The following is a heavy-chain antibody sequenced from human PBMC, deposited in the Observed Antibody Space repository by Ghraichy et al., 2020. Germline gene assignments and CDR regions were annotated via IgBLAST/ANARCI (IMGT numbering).Heavy chain of an antibody. CDR2: INHSGST. CDR1: GGSFSGYY. D-gene: IGHD5-24*01. J-gene: IGHJ6*02. V-gene: IGHV4-34*01. Sequence: SETLSLTCAVYGGSFSGYYWSWIRQPPGKGLEWIGEINHSGSTNYNPSLKSRVTISVDTSKNQFSLKLSSVTAADTAVYYCARGRIIKRWLQPNYYYYYGMDVWGQGTTVTVSS. CDR3: ARGRIIKRWLQPNYYYYYGMDV.